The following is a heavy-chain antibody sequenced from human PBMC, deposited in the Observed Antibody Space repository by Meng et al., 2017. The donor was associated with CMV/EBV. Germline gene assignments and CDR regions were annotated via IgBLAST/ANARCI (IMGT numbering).Heavy chain of an antibody. J-gene: IGHJ4*02. V-gene: IGHV5-51*01. D-gene: IGHD1/OR15-1a*01. CDR2: IYPGDSDT. CDR1: GYSFTSYW. CDR3: ARHEDTWHNRSPNDF. Sequence: GESLKISCKGSGYSFTSYWIAWVRQMPGIGLEWVGMIYPGDSDTRYRPSFQGQVTISADTSINTAYLQWSSLKASDTAIYYCARHEDTWHNRSPNDFWGQGTLVTVSS.